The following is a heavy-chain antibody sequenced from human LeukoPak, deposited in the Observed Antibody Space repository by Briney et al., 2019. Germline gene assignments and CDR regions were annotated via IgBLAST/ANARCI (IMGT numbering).Heavy chain of an antibody. J-gene: IGHJ4*02. Sequence: ASVKVSCKASGYTFTGYYMHWVRQAPGQGLEWMGRINPNSGGTNYAQKFQGRVTMTRDTSISTAYIELSRLGSDDTAVYYCARVRSPIAVAGTRFDYWGQGTLVTVSS. CDR3: ARVRSPIAVAGTRFDY. V-gene: IGHV1-2*06. CDR1: GYTFTGYY. D-gene: IGHD6-19*01. CDR2: INPNSGGT.